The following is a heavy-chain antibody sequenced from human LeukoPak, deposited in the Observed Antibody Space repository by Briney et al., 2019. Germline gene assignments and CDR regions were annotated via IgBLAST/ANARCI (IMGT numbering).Heavy chain of an antibody. D-gene: IGHD6-19*01. CDR1: GFTFSSYA. CDR3: ARAANSGWLYYFDY. V-gene: IGHV3-30-3*01. CDR2: ISYDGSNK. Sequence: GGSLRLSCAASGFTFSSYAMHWVRQAPGKGLEWVAVISYDGSNKYYADSVKGRFTISRDNSKNTLYLQMNSLRAEDTAVYYCARAANSGWLYYFDYWGQGTLVTVSS. J-gene: IGHJ4*02.